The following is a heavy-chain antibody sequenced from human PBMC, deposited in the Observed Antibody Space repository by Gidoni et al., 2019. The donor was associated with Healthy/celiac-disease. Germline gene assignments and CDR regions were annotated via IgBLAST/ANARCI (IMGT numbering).Heavy chain of an antibody. CDR2: ISGRGGST. D-gene: IGHD3-22*01. CDR1: GFTFSSYA. V-gene: IGHV3-23*01. J-gene: IGHJ4*02. Sequence: EVQLLESGGGLVQPGGSLRLSCAASGFTFSSYAMSWVRKAPGKGLEWVSAISGRGGSTYYADSVKGRFTISRDNSKNTLYLQMNSLRAEDTAVYYCAKGKLRITMIVVVITTETYFDYWGQGTLVTVSS. CDR3: AKGKLRITMIVVVITTETYFDY.